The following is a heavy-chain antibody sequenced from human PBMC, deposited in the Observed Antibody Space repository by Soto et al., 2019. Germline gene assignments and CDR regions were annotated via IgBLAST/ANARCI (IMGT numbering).Heavy chain of an antibody. J-gene: IGHJ6*02. Sequence: PSETLSLTCTVSGGSISSYYWSWIRQPAGKGLEWIGRIYTSGSTNCNPSLKSRVTMSLDTSKNQFSLKLTSVTAADTALYYCARGNCSSPNCYSFSGYYGMDVWCQGTTVTVSS. D-gene: IGHD2-2*01. CDR3: ARGNCSSPNCYSFSGYYGMDV. CDR2: IYTSGST. V-gene: IGHV4-4*07. CDR1: GGSISSYY.